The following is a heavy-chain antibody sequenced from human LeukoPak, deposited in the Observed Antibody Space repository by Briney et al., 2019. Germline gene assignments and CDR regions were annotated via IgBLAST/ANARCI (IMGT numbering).Heavy chain of an antibody. Sequence: SETLSLTCTVSGGSISSYYWSWIRQPAGKGLEWIGRIYTSGSTNYNSSLKSRVTMSVDTSKNQFSLKLSSVTAADTAVYYCARVNSGTTAPHVDYWGQGTLVTVSS. V-gene: IGHV4-4*07. CDR2: IYTSGST. CDR1: GGSISSYY. J-gene: IGHJ4*02. CDR3: ARVNSGTTAPHVDY. D-gene: IGHD1-7*01.